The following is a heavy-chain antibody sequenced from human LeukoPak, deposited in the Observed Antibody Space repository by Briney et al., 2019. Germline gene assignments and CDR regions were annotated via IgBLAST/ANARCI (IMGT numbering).Heavy chain of an antibody. D-gene: IGHD3-3*01. V-gene: IGHV3-23*01. CDR1: GFTFSSYS. J-gene: IGHJ5*02. CDR2: ISGSGGST. CDR3: AETRYYDFWSGIDNWFDP. Sequence: GGSLRLSXAASGFTFSSYSMNWVCQAPGKGLEWVSAISGSGGSTYYADSVKGRFTISRDNSKNTLYLQMNSLRAEDTAVYYCAETRYYDFWSGIDNWFDPWGQGTLVTVSS.